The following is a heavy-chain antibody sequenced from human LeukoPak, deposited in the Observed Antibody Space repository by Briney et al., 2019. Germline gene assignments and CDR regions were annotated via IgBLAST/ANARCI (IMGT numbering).Heavy chain of an antibody. D-gene: IGHD6-6*01. V-gene: IGHV3-64D*06. CDR1: GFTFSSYA. J-gene: IGHJ4*02. Sequence: GGSLRLSCSASGFTFSSYAMHWVRQAPGKGLEYDSAISSNGGSTYYADSVKGRFTISRDNSKNTLYLQMSSLRAEDTAVYYCVKDRGLYSSSSTGDYWGQGTLVTVSS. CDR3: VKDRGLYSSSSTGDY. CDR2: ISSNGGST.